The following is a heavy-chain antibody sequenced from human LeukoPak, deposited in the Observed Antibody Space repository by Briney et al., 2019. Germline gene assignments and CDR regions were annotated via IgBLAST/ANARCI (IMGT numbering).Heavy chain of an antibody. Sequence: GGSLRLSCAPSGFTFSSYSMIGVRQAPGRGVEWVSSIIGSRWAIHYAHSAKGRFTISRDNARNSLYLQMNSLRAEDTAVYYCARVPPWDLAHAFDIWGQGTMVTVSS. CDR3: ARVPPWDLAHAFDI. V-gene: IGHV3-21*01. D-gene: IGHD1-26*01. J-gene: IGHJ3*02. CDR2: IIGSRWAI. CDR1: GFTFSSYS.